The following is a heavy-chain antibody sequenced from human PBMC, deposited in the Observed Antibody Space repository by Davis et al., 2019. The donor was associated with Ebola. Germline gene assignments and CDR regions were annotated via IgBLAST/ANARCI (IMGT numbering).Heavy chain of an antibody. V-gene: IGHV4-34*01. CDR1: GGSISSYY. Sequence: SETLSLTCTVSGGSISSYYWSWIRQPPGKGLEWIGEINHSGSTNYNPSLKSRVTISVDTSKNQFSLKLSSVTAADTAVYYCARQVYWRPYFDYWGQGTLVTVSS. CDR2: INHSGST. D-gene: IGHD2-8*01. CDR3: ARQVYWRPYFDY. J-gene: IGHJ4*02.